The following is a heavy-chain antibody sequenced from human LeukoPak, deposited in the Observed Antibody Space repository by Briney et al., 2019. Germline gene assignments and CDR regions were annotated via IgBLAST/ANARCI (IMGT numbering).Heavy chain of an antibody. CDR1: GFTFSSYS. J-gene: IGHJ4*02. V-gene: IGHV3-21*04. CDR2: ISSSSSYI. D-gene: IGHD1-26*01. Sequence: GGSLRLSCADSGFTFSSYSMNWVRQAPGKGLEWVSSISSSSSYIYYADSVKGRFTISRDNAKNSLYLQMNSLRAEDTAVYYCATGGSGSYPFDYWGQGTLVNVS. CDR3: ATGGSGSYPFDY.